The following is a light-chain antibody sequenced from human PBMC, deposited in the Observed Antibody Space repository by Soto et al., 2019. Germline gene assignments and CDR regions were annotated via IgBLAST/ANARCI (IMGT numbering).Light chain of an antibody. CDR1: QSVSSAS. V-gene: IGKV3-20*01. CDR3: QLYSGSPMYT. CDR2: GAS. J-gene: IGKJ2*01. Sequence: EIVLTQSPATLSLSPGDRATLSCRASQSVSSASLAWYQQRPGQAPRLLIYGASNRATGMPDRFSGSGSGTDFTLTISRLEPEDFAVYYCQLYSGSPMYTFGQGTRLDVK.